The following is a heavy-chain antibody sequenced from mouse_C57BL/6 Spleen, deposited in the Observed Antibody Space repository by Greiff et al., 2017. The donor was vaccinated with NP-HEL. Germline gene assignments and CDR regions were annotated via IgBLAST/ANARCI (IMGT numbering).Heavy chain of an antibody. CDR1: GFNIKDYY. V-gene: IGHV14-2*01. Sequence: VHVKQSGAELVKPGASVKLSCTASGFNIKDYYMHWVKQRTEQGLEWIGRIDPEDGETKYAPKFQGKATITADTSSNTAYLQLSSLTSEDTAVYYCARQDYYGSSYGYFDVWGTGTMVTVSS. J-gene: IGHJ1*03. D-gene: IGHD1-1*01. CDR3: ARQDYYGSSYGYFDV. CDR2: IDPEDGET.